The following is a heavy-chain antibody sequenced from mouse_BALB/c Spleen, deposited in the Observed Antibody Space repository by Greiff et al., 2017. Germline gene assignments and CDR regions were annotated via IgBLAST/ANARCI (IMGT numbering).Heavy chain of an antibody. CDR2: ISYSGST. V-gene: IGHV3-2*02. Sequence: DVQLQESGPGLVEPSQSLSLTCTVTGYSITSDYVWSWIRQFPGNKLEWMGYISYSGSTTYNPSLKSRISFTRDTSKNQFFLQLNSVTTEDTATYYCARQLGYWGQGTTLTVSS. CDR1: GYSITSDYV. J-gene: IGHJ2*01. CDR3: ARQLGY.